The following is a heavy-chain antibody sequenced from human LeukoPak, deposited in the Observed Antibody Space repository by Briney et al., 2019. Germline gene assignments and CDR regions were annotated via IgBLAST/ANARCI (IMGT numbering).Heavy chain of an antibody. CDR1: GFSFSNYG. J-gene: IGHJ4*02. CDR3: AKEGTDDY. V-gene: IGHV3-30*02. D-gene: IGHD3/OR15-3a*01. CDR2: IRYDGSNK. Sequence: VGSLRLSCAASGFSFSNYGMHWVRQAPGKGLEWVAFIRYDGSNKYYTDSVKGRFTISRDNSKNTLYLQMNSLRAEDTAVYYCAKEGTDDYWGQGTLVTVSS.